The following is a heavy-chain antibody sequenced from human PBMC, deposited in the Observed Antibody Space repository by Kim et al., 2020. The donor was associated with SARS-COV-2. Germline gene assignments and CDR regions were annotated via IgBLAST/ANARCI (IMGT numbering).Heavy chain of an antibody. V-gene: IGHV3-23*01. D-gene: IGHD2-21*02. Sequence: GGSLRLSCAASGFTFSSYAMSWVRQAPGKGLEWVSAISGCGGSSYYADAVKGRTTISRDNSKNTLYLQMNSPRAEDTVVFYCAIDFKWLLFSPLFSYYY. J-gene: IGHJ6*01. CDR3: AIDFKWLLFSPLFSYYY. CDR2: ISGCGGSS. CDR1: GFTFSSYA.